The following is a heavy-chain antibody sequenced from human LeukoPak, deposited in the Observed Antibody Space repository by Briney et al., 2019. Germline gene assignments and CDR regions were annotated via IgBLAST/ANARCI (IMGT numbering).Heavy chain of an antibody. CDR2: IYTSGST. V-gene: IGHV4-61*02. Sequence: KTSETLSLTCTVSGGSISSGSYYWSWIRQPAGKGLEWIGRIYTSGSTNYNPSLKSRVTISVDTSKNQFSLKLSSVTAADTAVYYCARDGPLITGTTTPPGWFDPWGQGTLVTVSS. D-gene: IGHD1-20*01. CDR1: GGSISSGSYY. J-gene: IGHJ5*02. CDR3: ARDGPLITGTTTPPGWFDP.